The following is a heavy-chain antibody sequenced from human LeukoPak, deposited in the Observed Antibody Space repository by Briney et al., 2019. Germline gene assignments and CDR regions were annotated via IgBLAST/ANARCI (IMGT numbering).Heavy chain of an antibody. CDR3: AREREGPYGYFDY. CDR1: GYTFTSYG. D-gene: IGHD4-17*01. J-gene: IGHJ4*02. Sequence: GASVKVSCKASGYTFTSYGISWVRQAPGQGLEWMGWIITHNGNTNYTQKLQGRVTMTTDTSTTTAYMELRSLRSDDTAVYYCAREREGPYGYFDYWGQGTLVTVSS. V-gene: IGHV1-18*01. CDR2: IITHNGNT.